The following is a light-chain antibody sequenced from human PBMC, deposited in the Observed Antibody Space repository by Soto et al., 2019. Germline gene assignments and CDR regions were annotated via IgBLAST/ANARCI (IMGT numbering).Light chain of an antibody. Sequence: EIVMTQSPATLSVSAGESVTLSFRASQIFSSNLAWYQQKPGQAPRLLIYGASSRDTGSPDRFSASGSATEFTLTISSLLSEDFAVYYCQQYNDWHRTFGQGTKVDIK. V-gene: IGKV3-15*01. J-gene: IGKJ1*01. CDR3: QQYNDWHRT. CDR1: QIFSSN. CDR2: GAS.